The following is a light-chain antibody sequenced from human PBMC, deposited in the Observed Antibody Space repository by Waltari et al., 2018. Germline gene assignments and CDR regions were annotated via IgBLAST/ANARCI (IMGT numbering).Light chain of an antibody. J-gene: IGKJ1*01. CDR1: QSVLYNSNNKNY. V-gene: IGKV4-1*01. CDR3: QQYYSTPWT. CDR2: WAS. Sequence: DIVMTQSPDSLAVSLGERATINCKSSQSVLYNSNNKNYLAWYQQKPGQPPKLLIYWASPRESGVPDRFSGSGSGTDFTLTISILQAEDVAVYYCQQYYSTPWTFGQGTKVEIK.